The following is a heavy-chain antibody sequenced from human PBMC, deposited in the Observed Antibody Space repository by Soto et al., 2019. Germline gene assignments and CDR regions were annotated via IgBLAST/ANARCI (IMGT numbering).Heavy chain of an antibody. D-gene: IGHD3-10*01. V-gene: IGHV3-48*01. Sequence: GGSLRLSCAASGFTFSSYSMNWVRQAPGKGLEWVSYISSSSSTIYYADSVKGRFTISRDNAKNSLYLQMNSLRAEDTAVYYCARGDITMVRGVSGDYWGQGTLVTVSS. CDR1: GFTFSSYS. CDR3: ARGDITMVRGVSGDY. CDR2: ISSSSSTI. J-gene: IGHJ4*02.